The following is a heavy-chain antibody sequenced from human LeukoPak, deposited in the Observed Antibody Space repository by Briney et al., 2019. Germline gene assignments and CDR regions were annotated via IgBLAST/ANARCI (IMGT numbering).Heavy chain of an antibody. CDR2: IWYDGSNK. D-gene: IGHD7-27*01. V-gene: IGHV3-33*06. J-gene: IGHJ4*02. CDR3: AKDRKIGRLGIIDY. Sequence: PGGSLRLSCAASGFTFSSYGMHWVRQAPGKGLEWVEVIWYDGSNKYYADSVKGRFTISRDNSKNTLYLQMNSLRAEDTAVYYCAKDRKIGRLGIIDYWGQGTLVTVSS. CDR1: GFTFSSYG.